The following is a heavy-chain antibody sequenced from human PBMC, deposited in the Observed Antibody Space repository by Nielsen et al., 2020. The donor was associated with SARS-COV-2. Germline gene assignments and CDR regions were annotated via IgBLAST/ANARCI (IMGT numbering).Heavy chain of an antibody. CDR1: GYTFTSYN. J-gene: IGHJ6*03. CDR3: ARGVVVVPAGAYYYYYYMDV. D-gene: IGHD2-2*01. V-gene: IGHV1-18*04. Sequence: ASVKVSCKASGYTFTSYNIAWVRQAPGQGLEWLGWISGDNGSTRYAQKVQGRVTMTTDTSTSTAYMELRSLRSEDTAVYYCARGVVVVPAGAYYYYYYMDVWGKGTTVTVSS. CDR2: ISGDNGST.